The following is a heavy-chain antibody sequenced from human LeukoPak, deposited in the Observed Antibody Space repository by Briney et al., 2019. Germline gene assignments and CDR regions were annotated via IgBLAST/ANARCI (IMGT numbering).Heavy chain of an antibody. CDR2: IYSGGGT. CDR1: GFTVGSNY. Sequence: GGSLRLSCAASGFTVGSNYMNWVRQAPGKGFEWVSSIYSGGGTDYADSVKGRFTISRDSSKTTVYLQMNRLRSDDTAVYFCAGNNYASGTFLVYWGQGTLVTVSS. J-gene: IGHJ4*02. V-gene: IGHV3-66*02. D-gene: IGHD3-10*01. CDR3: AGNNYASGTFLVY.